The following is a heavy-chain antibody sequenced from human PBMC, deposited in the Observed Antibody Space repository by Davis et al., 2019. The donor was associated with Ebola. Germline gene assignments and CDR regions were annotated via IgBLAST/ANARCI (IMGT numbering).Heavy chain of an antibody. D-gene: IGHD3-9*01. V-gene: IGHV4-59*11. J-gene: IGHJ4*02. Sequence: PSETLSLTCTVSGGSISTHYWNWIRQPPGKGLEWIGYVDYSGSTNYNPSLKSRVTISVDTSKNQFSLNLNSVTAADTAVYYCASGVPNNDWQHQFNYWGQGTLVAVSS. CDR2: VDYSGST. CDR3: ASGVPNNDWQHQFNY. CDR1: GGSISTHY.